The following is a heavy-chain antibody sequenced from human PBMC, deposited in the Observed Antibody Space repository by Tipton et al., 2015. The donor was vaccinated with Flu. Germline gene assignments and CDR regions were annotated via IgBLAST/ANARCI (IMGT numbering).Heavy chain of an antibody. CDR1: GFIFSDYY. V-gene: IGHV3-11*01. Sequence: SLRLSYAASGFIFSDYYMSWIRQAPGKGLEWLSYIRSGGTTMFYADSVRGRFTISRDNSKNSLYLQMNSLRAEDTAVYYCARVGFSGYGMGAWGQGTAVTVSS. J-gene: IGHJ6*02. D-gene: IGHD6-25*01. CDR3: ARVGFSGYGMGA. CDR2: IRSGGTTM.